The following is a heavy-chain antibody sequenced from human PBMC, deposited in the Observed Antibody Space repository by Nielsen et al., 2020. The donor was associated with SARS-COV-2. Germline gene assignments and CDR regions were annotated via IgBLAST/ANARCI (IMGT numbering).Heavy chain of an antibody. CDR1: GFTFDDYA. V-gene: IGHV3-9*01. J-gene: IGHJ4*02. CDR2: ISWNSGSI. D-gene: IGHD2-15*01. Sequence: LRLSCAASGFTFDDYAMHWVRQAPGKGLEWVSGISWNSGSIGYADSVKGRFTISRDNAKNSLYLQMNSLRAEDTALYYCAKGIVVVAAYFDYWGQGTLVTVSS. CDR3: AKGIVVVAAYFDY.